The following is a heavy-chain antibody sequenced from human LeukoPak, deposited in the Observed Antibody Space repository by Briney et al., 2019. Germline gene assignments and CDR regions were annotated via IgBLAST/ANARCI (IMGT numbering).Heavy chain of an antibody. CDR3: AREVPGGDYDSDY. D-gene: IGHD2-21*02. Sequence: ASVKVSCKASGYSFTNYVIHWVRQAPGQRLEWMGWINAGNGDTEYSQKFQGRVTIARDTSASTAYMELSSLRSEDTAVYYCAREVPGGDYDSDYWGQGTLVTVSP. V-gene: IGHV1-3*01. CDR2: INAGNGDT. J-gene: IGHJ4*02. CDR1: GYSFTNYV.